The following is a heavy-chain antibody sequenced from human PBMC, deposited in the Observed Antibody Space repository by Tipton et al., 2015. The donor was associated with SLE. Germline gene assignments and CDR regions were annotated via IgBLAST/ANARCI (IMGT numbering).Heavy chain of an antibody. CDR3: ARVVTVGAAHYYDIDV. Sequence: TLSLTCIVSGGSITTRSYYWGWIRQPPGKGLEWIASISYSGATYYNPSLKSRVIISLDTSRNHFSLKLGSLTAADTAVYYCARVVTVGAAHYYDIDVWGQGTRVTVSS. J-gene: IGHJ6*02. V-gene: IGHV4-39*07. CDR1: GGSITTRSYY. CDR2: ISYSGAT. D-gene: IGHD2-21*02.